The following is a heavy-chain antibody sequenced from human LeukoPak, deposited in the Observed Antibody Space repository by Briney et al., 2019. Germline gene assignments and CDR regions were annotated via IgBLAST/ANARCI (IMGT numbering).Heavy chain of an antibody. D-gene: IGHD1-26*01. V-gene: IGHV1-46*01. J-gene: IGHJ4*02. CDR3: ARNGEGGSYPSTY. Sequence: ASVKVSCKASGYTFTRYYMHWVRPARGQGLEGMGIISPSGANTAYAQKFQGRVTMTSDTSTSTVYMELSSLRSEDTAVYYCARNGEGGSYPSTYWGQGTLVIVSS. CDR2: ISPSGANT. CDR1: GYTFTRYY.